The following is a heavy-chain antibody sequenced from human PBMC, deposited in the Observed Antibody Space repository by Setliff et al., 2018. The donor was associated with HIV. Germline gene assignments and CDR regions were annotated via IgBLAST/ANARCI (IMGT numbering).Heavy chain of an antibody. V-gene: IGHV4-30-4*08. CDR2: ITYSGSA. D-gene: IGHD2-21*01. CDR1: GGSISSDDYY. Sequence: NPSGTLSLTCTVSGGSISSDDYYWNWIRQPPGKGLEWIGYITYSGSAYYNPSLKSRVTISVDTSKNQFSLKLSSVTAADTAVYYCAQMSISASVYFDYWGQGTLVTVSS. J-gene: IGHJ4*02. CDR3: AQMSISASVYFDY.